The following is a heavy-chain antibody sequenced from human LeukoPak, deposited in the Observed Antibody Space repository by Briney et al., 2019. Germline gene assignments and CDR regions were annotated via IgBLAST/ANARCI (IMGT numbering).Heavy chain of an antibody. D-gene: IGHD5-12*01. CDR3: AKDRGPITDY. CDR2: ISGSGGST. V-gene: IGHV3-23*01. J-gene: IGHJ4*02. CDR1: GFTFSSYA. Sequence: GGSLRLSCAASGFTFSSYAMSWVRQVPGEGLEWVSGISGSGGSTYYADSVKGRFTISRDNSKNTLYLQMNSLRAEDTAVYYCAKDRGPITDYWGQGTLVTVSS.